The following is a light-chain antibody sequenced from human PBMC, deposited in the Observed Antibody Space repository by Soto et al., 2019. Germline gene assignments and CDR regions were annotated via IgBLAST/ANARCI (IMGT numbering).Light chain of an antibody. CDR3: QVCDSTTYPYL. Sequence: SYELTQPPSLAVAPGQTASIACGGNDIGTKSVHWYQQKPGHAPVVVVYDDSGRPLGIPERFSGSNSGNTATLTIRRVEVRDEASYICQVCDSTTYPYLFRTGTPVTVL. V-gene: IGLV3-21*02. CDR2: DDS. CDR1: DIGTKS. J-gene: IGLJ1*01.